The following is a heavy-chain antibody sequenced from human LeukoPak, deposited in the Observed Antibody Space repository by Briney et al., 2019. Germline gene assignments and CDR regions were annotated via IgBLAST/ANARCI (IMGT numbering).Heavy chain of an antibody. CDR3: ARETYSSGWQYYFDY. V-gene: IGHV1-3*03. J-gene: IGHJ4*02. Sequence: LWASVKVSCTASGYTFTSYAMHWVRQAPGQRLEWMGWINAGNGNTKYSQEFQGRVTITRDTSAGTAYMELSSLRSEDMAVYYCARETYSSGWQYYFDYWGQGTLVTVSS. CDR2: INAGNGNT. D-gene: IGHD6-19*01. CDR1: GYTFTSYA.